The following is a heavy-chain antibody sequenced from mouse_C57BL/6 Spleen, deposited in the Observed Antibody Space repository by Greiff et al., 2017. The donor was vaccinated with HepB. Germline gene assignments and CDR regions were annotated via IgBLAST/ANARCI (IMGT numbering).Heavy chain of an antibody. V-gene: IGHV1-59*01. Sequence: QVQLQQPGAELVRPGTSVKLSCKASGYTFTSYWMHWVKQRPGQGLEWIGVIDPSDSYTNYNQKFKGKATLTVDTSSSTAYMQLSSLTSEDAAVYDCARGNYVLYAMDYWGQGTSVTVSS. J-gene: IGHJ4*01. D-gene: IGHD2-1*01. CDR3: ARGNYVLYAMDY. CDR2: IDPSDSYT. CDR1: GYTFTSYW.